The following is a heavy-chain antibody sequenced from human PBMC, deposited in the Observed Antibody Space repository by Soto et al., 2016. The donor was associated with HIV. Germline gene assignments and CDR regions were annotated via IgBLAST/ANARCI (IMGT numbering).Heavy chain of an antibody. CDR2: VDPEDGKT. Sequence: EVQMVQSGAEVKKPGATVKISCKVSGYTFTDYYMHWVQQAPGRGLEWMGLVDPEDGKTIYAKKFQGRVTITADTSTDTTYMELSSLRSEDTAVYYCARPNVGVTKDYFDSWGQGTLVTVSS. CDR3: ARPNVGVTKDYFDS. CDR1: GYTFTDYY. V-gene: IGHV1-69-2*01. J-gene: IGHJ4*02. D-gene: IGHD1-26*01.